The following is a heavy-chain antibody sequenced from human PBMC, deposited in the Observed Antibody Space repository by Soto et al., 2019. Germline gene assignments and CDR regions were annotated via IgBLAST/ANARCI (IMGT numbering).Heavy chain of an antibody. J-gene: IGHJ5*02. V-gene: IGHV4-39*01. CDR3: ARHSLALRKNNWFDP. Sequence: SETLSLTCTVSGDSIISSDFYWGWFRQPPGKGLEWIGSIFYLGSSYYNPSLKSRVTMSVDKSKNQFSLRLRSVTAADTALYFCARHSLALRKNNWFDPWGQASMVTVSS. CDR1: GDSIISSDFY. CDR2: IFYLGSS. D-gene: IGHD3-3*02.